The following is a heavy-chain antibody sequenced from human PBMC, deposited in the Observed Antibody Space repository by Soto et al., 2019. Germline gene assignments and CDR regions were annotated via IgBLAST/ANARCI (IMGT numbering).Heavy chain of an antibody. CDR2: VFSDGDT. J-gene: IGHJ4*02. CDR1: GGSSRSDY. D-gene: IGHD2-15*01. V-gene: IGHV4-4*07. CDR3: AREARGGSSGIFDT. Sequence: SETLSLTCTVSGGSSRSDYWSWIRQPAGQGLEWIGRVFSDGDTKYNPSLTSRVTMSVDTSKNQLSLRLSSVTAADSAVYYCAREARGGSSGIFDTWGQGTLVTVSS.